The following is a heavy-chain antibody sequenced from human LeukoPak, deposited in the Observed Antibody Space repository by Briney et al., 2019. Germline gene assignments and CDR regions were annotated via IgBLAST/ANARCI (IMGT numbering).Heavy chain of an antibody. D-gene: IGHD4-17*01. CDR3: ARGQLRCPDY. V-gene: IGHV3-21*01. CDR2: ISPTNSFL. CDR1: GFTFSDYA. J-gene: IGHJ4*02. Sequence: GGSLRLSCVASGFTFSDYAMIWVRQAPGKGLEWVSYISPTNSFLYYSDSVRGRFTITRDNAKNSLYLQMDTLRAEDTALYYCARGQLRCPDYWGQGTLVTVSS.